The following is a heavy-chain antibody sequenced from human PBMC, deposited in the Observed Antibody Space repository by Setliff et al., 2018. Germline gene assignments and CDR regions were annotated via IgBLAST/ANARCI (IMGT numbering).Heavy chain of an antibody. CDR3: AKGSRSGGKGAYNWFDP. J-gene: IGHJ5*02. D-gene: IGHD2-15*01. V-gene: IGHV1-8*03. Sequence: ASVKVSCKASGYTFTSYDINWVRQATGQGLEWMGWMNPNSDHTGYAQKFQARVPITRNTSISTTYMALSSLRSEDTAVYYCAKGSRSGGKGAYNWFDPWGQGTLVTVSS. CDR1: GYTFTSYD. CDR2: MNPNSDHT.